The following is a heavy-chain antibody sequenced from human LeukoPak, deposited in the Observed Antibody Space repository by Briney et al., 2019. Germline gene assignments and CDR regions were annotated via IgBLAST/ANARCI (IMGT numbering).Heavy chain of an antibody. Sequence: ASVKVSCKGSGYTFNDYYIHWVRQAPGQGLEWMGWIDPSSGATDYAQKFQGRVTMTRDTSIDTAYMELRRLRSDDTAVYFCALENYYGSGSEHNFFYPWGQGTLVTVSS. CDR1: GYTFNDYY. V-gene: IGHV1-2*02. D-gene: IGHD3-10*01. CDR2: IDPSSGAT. CDR3: ALENYYGSGSEHNFFYP. J-gene: IGHJ5*02.